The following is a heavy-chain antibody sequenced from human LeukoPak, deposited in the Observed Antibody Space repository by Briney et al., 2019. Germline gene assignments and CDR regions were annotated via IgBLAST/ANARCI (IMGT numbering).Heavy chain of an antibody. CDR1: GGSISSYY. Sequence: SETLSLTCTVSGGSISSYYWSWIRQPPGKGLEWIGYIYHSGSTYYNPSLKSRVTISVDRSKNQFSLKLSSVTAADTAVYYCARVDYNNYFDYWGQGSLVTVSS. CDR3: ARVDYNNYFDY. CDR2: IYHSGST. J-gene: IGHJ4*02. V-gene: IGHV4-59*12. D-gene: IGHD4-11*01.